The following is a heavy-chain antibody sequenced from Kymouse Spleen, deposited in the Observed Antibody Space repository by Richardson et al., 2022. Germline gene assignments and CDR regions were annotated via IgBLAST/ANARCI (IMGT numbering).Heavy chain of an antibody. J-gene: IGHJ4*02. CDR3: TTGDCSSTSCFDY. D-gene: IGHD2-2*02. Sequence: EVQLVESGGGLVQPGGSLKLSCAASGFTFSGSAMHWVRQASGKGLEWVGRIRSKANSYATAYAASVKGRFTISRDDSKNTAYLQMNSLKTEDTAVYYCTTGDCSSTSCFDYWGQGTLVTVSS. CDR1: GFTFSGSA. CDR2: IRSKANSYAT. V-gene: IGHV3-73*02.